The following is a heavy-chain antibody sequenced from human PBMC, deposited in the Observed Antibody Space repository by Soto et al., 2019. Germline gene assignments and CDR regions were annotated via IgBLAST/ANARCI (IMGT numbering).Heavy chain of an antibody. CDR3: MSWVSAHFDY. Sequence: GGSLRLSCVVSRYTFKSHGLSWVRQAPGKGLEWVSTIDSTGANTHYADSVRGRFTISRDNSRNTLHLQMHDLRADDTALYYCMSWVSAHFDYWGQGTLVTSPQ. CDR2: IDSTGANT. V-gene: IGHV3-23*01. J-gene: IGHJ4*02. CDR1: RYTFKSHG. D-gene: IGHD3-16*01.